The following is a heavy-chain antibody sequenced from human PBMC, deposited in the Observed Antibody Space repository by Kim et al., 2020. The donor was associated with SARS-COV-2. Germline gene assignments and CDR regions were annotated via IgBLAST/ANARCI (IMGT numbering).Heavy chain of an antibody. J-gene: IGHJ5*02. CDR3: ARDLGDYYDSSGYRVGWFDP. Sequence: SETLSLTCTVSGGSISSYYWSWIRQPPGKGLEWIGYIYYSGSTNYNPSLKSRVTISVDTSKNQFSLKLSSVTAADTAVYYCARDLGDYYDSSGYRVGWFDPWGQGTLVTVSS. CDR2: IYYSGST. D-gene: IGHD3-22*01. V-gene: IGHV4-59*01. CDR1: GGSISSYY.